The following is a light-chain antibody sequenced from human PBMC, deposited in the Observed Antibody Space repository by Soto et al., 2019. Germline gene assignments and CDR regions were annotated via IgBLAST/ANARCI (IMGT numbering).Light chain of an antibody. J-gene: IGLJ1*01. Sequence: QSVLTQPASVSGSPGQSITISCTGTSSDVGGYNYVSWYQQHPGKAPKLMIYEVSNRPSGVSNRFSGSESGNTASLTISGLQAEDEADYYCSSYTSSSTSLYVFGTGTKVTVL. CDR1: SSDVGGYNY. CDR2: EVS. V-gene: IGLV2-14*01. CDR3: SSYTSSSTSLYV.